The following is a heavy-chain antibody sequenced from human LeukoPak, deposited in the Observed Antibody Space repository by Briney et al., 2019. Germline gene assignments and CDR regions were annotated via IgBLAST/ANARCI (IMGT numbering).Heavy chain of an antibody. CDR3: TRQSGTVTPIDY. Sequence: SQTLSLTCTVSSGSLSGYSWGWIRQAPGKGLDWIGEIHHSGSTTYNSSLKNRVTISLDKPKSQFSLILTSVTAADTAVYYCTRQSGTVTPIDYWGQGILVTVSS. D-gene: IGHD4-17*01. J-gene: IGHJ4*02. V-gene: IGHV4-34*01. CDR1: SGSLSGYS. CDR2: IHHSGST.